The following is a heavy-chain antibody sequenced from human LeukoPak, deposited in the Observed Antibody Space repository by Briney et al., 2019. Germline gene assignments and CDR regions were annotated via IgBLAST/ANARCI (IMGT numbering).Heavy chain of an antibody. CDR2: IIPIFGTA. V-gene: IGHV1-69*05. Sequence: SVKVSCKASVGTFSSYAISWVRQAPGQGLEWMGGIIPIFGTANYAQKFQGRVTITTDESTSTASIELSSLRSEDTAVYDCARDKRHSSSWYYYYYYMDVWGKGTTVTVSS. CDR1: VGTFSSYA. J-gene: IGHJ6*03. CDR3: ARDKRHSSSWYYYYYYMDV. D-gene: IGHD6-13*01.